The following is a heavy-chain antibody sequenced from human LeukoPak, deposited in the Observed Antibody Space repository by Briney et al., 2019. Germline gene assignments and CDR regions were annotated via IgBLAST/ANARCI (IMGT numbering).Heavy chain of an antibody. CDR2: INPNSGDT. V-gene: IGHV1-2*02. Sequence: ASVKVSCKPSGYTFTGYFLHWVRRAPGQGFEWMGWINPNSGDTPNTQTFQGRVTLTRDTAISTAYRELSSLTSDDTAVYYCARAQTLPEPAGTFANSWGQGTLVTVSS. J-gene: IGHJ4*02. D-gene: IGHD6-13*01. CDR3: ARAQTLPEPAGTFANS. CDR1: GYTFTGYF.